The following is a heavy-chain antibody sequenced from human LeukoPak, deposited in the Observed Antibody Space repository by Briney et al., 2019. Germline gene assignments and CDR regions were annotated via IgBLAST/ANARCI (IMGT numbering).Heavy chain of an antibody. CDR2: ISYDGSTK. CDR3: ARVGYHYGMDV. J-gene: IGHJ6*02. Sequence: GGSLRLSCAASGFTFSNYAMHWVRQAPGKGLEWVAVISYDGSTKYYADSVKGRFTISRDNSRNTLYLQMNSLRAEDTAVYYCARVGYHYGMDVWGQGTTVTVSS. V-gene: IGHV3-30-3*01. CDR1: GFTFSNYA.